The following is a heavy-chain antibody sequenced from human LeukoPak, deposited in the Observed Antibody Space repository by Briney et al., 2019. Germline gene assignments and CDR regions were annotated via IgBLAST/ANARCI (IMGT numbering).Heavy chain of an antibody. V-gene: IGHV4-59*08. CDR1: GGSISSYY. CDR2: IYYSGST. Sequence: SETLSLTCTVSGGSISSYYWSWIRQPPGKGLEWIRYIYYSGSTNYNPSLKSRVTISVDTSKNQFSLKLSSVTAADTAVYYCARHEGYSSSWYEHWFDPWGQGTLVTVSS. D-gene: IGHD6-13*01. CDR3: ARHEGYSSSWYEHWFDP. J-gene: IGHJ5*02.